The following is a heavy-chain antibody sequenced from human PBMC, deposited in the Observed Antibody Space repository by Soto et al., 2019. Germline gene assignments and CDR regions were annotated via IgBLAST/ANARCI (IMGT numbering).Heavy chain of an antibody. D-gene: IGHD2-15*01. CDR2: INPRDGAI. CDR3: TRRGYCSGGSCPLGFDY. J-gene: IGHJ4*02. V-gene: IGHV1-46*03. CDR1: GNTFTTYF. Sequence: QVQLVQSGAEVTKPGASVKVSCKASGNTFTTYFVHWVRQAPGQGLDWMGVINPRDGAISYAQRFQGRVTMTRDTSTSTVYVELSSLRSEDTAMYYCTRRGYCSGGSCPLGFDYWGQGTLVTVSS.